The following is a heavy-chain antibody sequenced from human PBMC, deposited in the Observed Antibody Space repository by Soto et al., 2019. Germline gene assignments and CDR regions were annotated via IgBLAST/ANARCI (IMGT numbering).Heavy chain of an antibody. CDR3: ATGTTYYYYGMDV. D-gene: IGHD1-7*01. CDR2: IYYSGST. Sequence: QVQLQESGPGLVKPSETLSLTCTVSGGSVSSGSYYWSWIRQPPGKGLEWIGYIYYSGSTNYNPSLKSRVTISVDTSKNQFSLKLSSVTAADTAVYCCATGTTYYYYGMDVWGQGTTVTVSS. V-gene: IGHV4-61*01. CDR1: GGSVSSGSYY. J-gene: IGHJ6*02.